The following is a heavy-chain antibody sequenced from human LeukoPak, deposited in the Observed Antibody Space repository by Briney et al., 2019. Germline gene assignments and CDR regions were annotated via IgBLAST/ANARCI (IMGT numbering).Heavy chain of an antibody. J-gene: IGHJ4*02. V-gene: IGHV3-20*04. D-gene: IGHD6-13*01. CDR3: ARDQELVLPPFYDY. CDR1: GFTFDDYG. Sequence: PGGSLRLSCAASGFTFDDYGMSWVRQAPGKGLEWVSGINWNGGSTGYADSVKGRFTISRDNAKNSLYLQMNSLRAEDTAVYYCARDQELVLPPFYDYWGQGTLVTVSS. CDR2: INWNGGST.